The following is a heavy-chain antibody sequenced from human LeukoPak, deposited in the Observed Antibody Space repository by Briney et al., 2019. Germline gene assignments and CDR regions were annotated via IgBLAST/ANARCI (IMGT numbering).Heavy chain of an antibody. D-gene: IGHD7-27*01. Sequence: GGSLRLSCAASGFTFTNYEMNWVRQAPGKGLEWVSYISSSGRTTYYADSVKGRFTISRDNAKNSVYLQMNSLRAEDTAVYYCVRGRLTGGPRYYYYGMDVWGQGTTVTVSS. CDR2: ISSSGRTT. CDR3: VRGRLTGGPRYYYYGMDV. CDR1: GFTFTNYE. V-gene: IGHV3-48*03. J-gene: IGHJ6*02.